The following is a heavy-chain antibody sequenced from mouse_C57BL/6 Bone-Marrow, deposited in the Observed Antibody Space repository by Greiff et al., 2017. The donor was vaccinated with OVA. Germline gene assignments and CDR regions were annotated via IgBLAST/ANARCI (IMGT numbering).Heavy chain of an antibody. V-gene: IGHV14-4*01. CDR2: IDPENGDT. J-gene: IGHJ3*01. CDR3: TPYYSNSSFAY. D-gene: IGHD2-5*01. CDR1: GFNIKDDY. Sequence: EVQLQQSGAELVRPGASVKLSCTASGFNIKDDYMHWVKQRPEQGLEWIGWIDPENGDTEYASKFHGKATITADTSSNTAYLQLSSLTSEDTAVYYCTPYYSNSSFAYWGQGTLVTVSA.